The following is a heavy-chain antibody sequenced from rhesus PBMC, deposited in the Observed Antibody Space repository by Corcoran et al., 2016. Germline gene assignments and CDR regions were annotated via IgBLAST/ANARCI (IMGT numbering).Heavy chain of an antibody. V-gene: IGHV4-165*01. CDR3: AREMDSWNNVDYFDY. Sequence: QVQLQESGPGLVKPSETLSLTCAVSGGSFSGYYWGWIRQPPVKGLEWIGYISGSSGSTYYNPSLKSRVTISTETSKNQFSLKLSAVTAADTAVYYCAREMDSWNNVDYFDYWGQGVLVTVSS. D-gene: IGHD1-20*01. J-gene: IGHJ4*01. CDR2: ISGSSGST. CDR1: GGSFSGYY.